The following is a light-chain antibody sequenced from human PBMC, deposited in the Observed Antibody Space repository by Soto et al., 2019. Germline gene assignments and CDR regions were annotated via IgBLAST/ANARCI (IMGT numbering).Light chain of an antibody. J-gene: IGKJ1*01. Sequence: EIVLTQSPGTLSLSPGERATLSCRASQSVSNNYLAWYQQKPGQAPRLLIYGASNRATGIPDRFSGSGSGTDFTLTISRLEPEDFAVYYRQQYNNWPTFGQGTKVDIK. CDR1: QSVSNNY. V-gene: IGKV3-20*01. CDR2: GAS. CDR3: QQYNNWPT.